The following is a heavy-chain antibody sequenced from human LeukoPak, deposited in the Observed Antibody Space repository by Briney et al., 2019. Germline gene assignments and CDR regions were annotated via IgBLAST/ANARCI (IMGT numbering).Heavy chain of an antibody. CDR1: GGSFRSST. CDR2: IIPIFGTA. V-gene: IGHV1-69*05. D-gene: IGHD3-3*01. CDR3: ARGPLHVALSSGSLKWLDP. J-gene: IGHJ5*02. Sequence: ASVKVSCKASGGSFRSSTFAWVRQAPGRGLEWMGGIIPIFGTANYALEFQGRATITTDESTSTVYMELSSLRSEDTAMYYCARGPLHVALSSGSLKWLDPWGQGSLVTVSS.